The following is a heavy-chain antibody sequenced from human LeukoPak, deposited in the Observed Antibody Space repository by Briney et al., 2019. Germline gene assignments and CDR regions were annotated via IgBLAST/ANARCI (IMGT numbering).Heavy chain of an antibody. CDR3: ARDHGLESGRPYDSSGYRYYYYYYGMDV. CDR1: GFTFSSFS. D-gene: IGHD3-22*01. Sequence: GGTLRLSCAASGFTFSSFSMNWVRHAPAKGLEQDSNISSSSSIIYYTESSRGRFTSSRDNAQTTLYLQRISLRAEDTAVYYCARDHGLESGRPYDSSGYRYYYYYYGMDVWGQGTTVTVSS. J-gene: IGHJ6*02. CDR2: ISSSSSII. V-gene: IGHV3-48*04.